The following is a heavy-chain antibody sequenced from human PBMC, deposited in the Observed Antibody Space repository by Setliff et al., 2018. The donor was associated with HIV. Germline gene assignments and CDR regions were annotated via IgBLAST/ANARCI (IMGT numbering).Heavy chain of an antibody. D-gene: IGHD3-9*01. J-gene: IGHJ3*02. Sequence: SSETLSLTCAVSGYSISSGYYWGWIRQPPGKGLEWIGNIYQSGSSYSNPSLKSRVTISIDTSKNQFSLKLSSVTAADTAVYYCARRWGYILTGPDTFDIWGQGTMVTVSS. CDR1: GYSISSGYY. CDR2: IYQSGSS. V-gene: IGHV4-38-2*01. CDR3: ARRWGYILTGPDTFDI.